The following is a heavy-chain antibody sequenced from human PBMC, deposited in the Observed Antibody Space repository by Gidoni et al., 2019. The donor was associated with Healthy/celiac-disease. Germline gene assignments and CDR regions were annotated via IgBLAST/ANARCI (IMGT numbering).Heavy chain of an antibody. CDR2: INHSGST. V-gene: IGHV4-34*01. J-gene: IGHJ4*02. CDR3: ARGYYYDSSGYYHNDY. CDR1: GGSFSGYY. D-gene: IGHD3-22*01. Sequence: QVQLQQWGAGLLKPSETLSLTCAVYGGSFSGYYWSWIRQPPGKGLEWIGEINHSGSTNYNPSLKSRVTISVDTSKNQFSLKLSSVTAADTAVYYCARGYYYDSSGYYHNDYWGQGTLVTVSS.